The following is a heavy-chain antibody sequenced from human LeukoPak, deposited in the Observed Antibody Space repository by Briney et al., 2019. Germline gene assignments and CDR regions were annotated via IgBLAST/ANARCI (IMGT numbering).Heavy chain of an antibody. CDR1: GYTFTNYG. D-gene: IGHD2-2*01. CDR3: ARGVVVVPAATAWFDP. J-gene: IGHJ5*02. V-gene: IGHV1-18*01. Sequence: GASVKVSCKASGYTFTNYGISWVRQAPGQGLEWMGWISAYNGNTNYAQKLQGRVTMTTDTSTSTAYMELRSLRSDDTAVYYCARGVVVVPAATAWFDPWGQGTLVTVSS. CDR2: ISAYNGNT.